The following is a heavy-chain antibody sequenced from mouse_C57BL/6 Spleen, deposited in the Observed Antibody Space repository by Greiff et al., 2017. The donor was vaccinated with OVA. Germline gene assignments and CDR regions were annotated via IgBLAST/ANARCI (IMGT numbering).Heavy chain of an antibody. CDR3: ARRGLNYFDY. CDR2: IYPGDGDT. V-gene: IGHV1-82*01. J-gene: IGHJ2*01. Sequence: VQLQQSGPELVKPGASVKISCKASGYAFSSSWMNWVKQRPGKGLEWIGRIYPGDGDTNYNGKFKGKATLTADKSSSTAYMQLSSLTSEDSAVYFCARRGLNYFDYWGKGTTLTVSS. CDR1: GYAFSSSW.